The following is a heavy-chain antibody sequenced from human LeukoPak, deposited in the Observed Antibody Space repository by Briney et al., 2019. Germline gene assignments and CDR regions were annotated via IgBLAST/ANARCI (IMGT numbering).Heavy chain of an antibody. CDR2: ISGSGIST. Sequence: QPGGSLRLSCEASGFTFSNYAMTWVRQAPGKGLEWVSAISGSGISTYYTDSVKGRFTISRDNSKNTLYLQMNSLRAEDTALYHCAKGRTAVAGVYFFDNWGQGTLVAVSS. D-gene: IGHD6-19*01. J-gene: IGHJ4*02. V-gene: IGHV3-23*01. CDR1: GFTFSNYA. CDR3: AKGRTAVAGVYFFDN.